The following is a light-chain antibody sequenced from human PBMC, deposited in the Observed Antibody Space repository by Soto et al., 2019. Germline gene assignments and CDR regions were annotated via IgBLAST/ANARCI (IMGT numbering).Light chain of an antibody. V-gene: IGKV3-20*01. Sequence: EIVLTQSPGTLSLSPGERATLSCRASQSVSSSYLAWYQQKPGQAPRLLIYRTPIRATGIPDRFSGSGSGTDFTLTISRLEPEDFAVYWCQQYDSSPRTFGQGTKVEIK. J-gene: IGKJ1*01. CDR1: QSVSSSY. CDR3: QQYDSSPRT. CDR2: RTP.